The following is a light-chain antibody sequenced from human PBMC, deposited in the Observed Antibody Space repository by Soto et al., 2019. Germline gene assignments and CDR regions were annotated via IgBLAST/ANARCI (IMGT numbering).Light chain of an antibody. CDR2: GAS. V-gene: IGKV3-20*01. J-gene: IGKJ1*01. Sequence: EIVLTQSPGTLSLSPGERATLSCRASQSVSSSYLAWYQQKPGQAPGLLIYGASSRATGIPDRFSGSGSGTDFTLTISRLEPEDFAVYYCQQYGSSPLWTFGQGTKVDI. CDR3: QQYGSSPLWT. CDR1: QSVSSSY.